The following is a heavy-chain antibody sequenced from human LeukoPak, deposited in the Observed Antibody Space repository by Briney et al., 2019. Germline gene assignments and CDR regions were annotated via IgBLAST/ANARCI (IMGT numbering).Heavy chain of an antibody. V-gene: IGHV3-73*01. J-gene: IGHJ6*03. CDR3: TSVGEYYYYYMDV. Sequence: PGGSLRLSCAASGFTFSGSAMHWVRQASGKGLGWVGRIRSKANSYATAYAASVKGRFTISRDDSKNTAYLQMNSLKTEDTAVYYCTSVGEYYYYYMDVWGKGTTVTVSS. D-gene: IGHD3-16*01. CDR1: GFTFSGSA. CDR2: IRSKANSYAT.